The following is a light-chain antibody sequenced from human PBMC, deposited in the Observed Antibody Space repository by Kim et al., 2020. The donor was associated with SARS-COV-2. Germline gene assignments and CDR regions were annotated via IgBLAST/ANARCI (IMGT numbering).Light chain of an antibody. CDR2: HAS. Sequence: EIVLTQSPGTLSLSPGERATLSCRASQSVTTNSLAWYQQKPGQPPRLLIYHASTRPTAIPDRFSGSGSGTEFTLTISRLEPEDFAVYYCQQYGSSPPLTFGGGTKVEIK. V-gene: IGKV3-20*01. CDR1: QSVTTNS. J-gene: IGKJ4*01. CDR3: QQYGSSPPLT.